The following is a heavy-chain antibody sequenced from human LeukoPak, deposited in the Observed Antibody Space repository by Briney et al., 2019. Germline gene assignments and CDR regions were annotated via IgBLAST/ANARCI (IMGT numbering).Heavy chain of an antibody. CDR3: ARHPTRRASQGSSSSHHYNWFDP. CDR1: GGSISSSSYY. D-gene: IGHD6-6*01. CDR2: IYYSGST. J-gene: IGHJ5*02. Sequence: PSETLSLTCTVSGGSISSSSYYWGWIRQPPGKGLEWIGSIYYSGSTYYNPSLKSRVTISVDTSKNQFSLKLSSVTAADTAVYYCARHPTRRASQGSSSSHHYNWFDPWGQGTLVTVSS. V-gene: IGHV4-39*01.